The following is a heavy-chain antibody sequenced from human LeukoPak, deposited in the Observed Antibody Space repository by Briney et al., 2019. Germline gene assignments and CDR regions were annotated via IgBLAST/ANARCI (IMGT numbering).Heavy chain of an antibody. V-gene: IGHV3-33*08. J-gene: IGHJ4*02. CDR3: ARLAVAAYYFDY. CDR2: IWYDGSNK. D-gene: IGHD6-19*01. Sequence: GGSLRLSCAASGFTFSGSYMSWVRQAPGKGLEWVAVIWYDGSNKYYADSVKGRFTISRDNSKNTLYLQMNSLRAEDTAVYYCARLAVAAYYFDYWGQGTLVTVSS. CDR1: GFTFSGSY.